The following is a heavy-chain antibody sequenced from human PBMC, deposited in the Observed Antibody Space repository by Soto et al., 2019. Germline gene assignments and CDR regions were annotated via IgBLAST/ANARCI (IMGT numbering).Heavy chain of an antibody. CDR1: GFSLSTSGVG. D-gene: IGHD2-15*01. Sequence: QITLKESGPTLVKPTQTLTLTCTFSGFSLSTSGVGVGWIRQPPGKALEWLALIYWDDDKRYSPSLKSRLTITKDTSKNQVVLTMTNMDPVDTATSYCAHSLYCSGGSCYYTYYFDYWGQGTLVTVSS. V-gene: IGHV2-5*02. CDR2: IYWDDDK. J-gene: IGHJ4*02. CDR3: AHSLYCSGGSCYYTYYFDY.